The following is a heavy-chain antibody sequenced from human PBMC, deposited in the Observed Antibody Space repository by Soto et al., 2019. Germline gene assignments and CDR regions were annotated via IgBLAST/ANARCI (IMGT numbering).Heavy chain of an antibody. D-gene: IGHD5-12*01. V-gene: IGHV1-69*13. CDR2: IIPIFGTA. J-gene: IGHJ4*02. Sequence: GASVKVSCKASGGTFSSYAISWVRQAPGQGLEWMGGIIPIFGTANYAQKFQGRVTVTADESTSTAYMELSSLRSEDTAVYYCARDSHHSHSAWLDYWGQGTLVTVSS. CDR1: GGTFSSYA. CDR3: ARDSHHSHSAWLDY.